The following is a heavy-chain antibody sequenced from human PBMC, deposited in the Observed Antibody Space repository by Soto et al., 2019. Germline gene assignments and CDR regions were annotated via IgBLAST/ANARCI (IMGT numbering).Heavy chain of an antibody. D-gene: IGHD6-13*01. CDR3: ARARIAAAGYNWCDP. CDR1: GFTFSSYG. CDR2: IWYDGSNK. J-gene: IGHJ5*02. Sequence: QVQLVESGGGVVQPGRSLRLSCAASGFTFSSYGMHWVRQAPGKGLEWVAVIWYDGSNKYYADSVKGRFTISRDNSKNTLYLQMNGLRAEDTAVYYCARARIAAAGYNWCDPWGQGTLVTVSS. V-gene: IGHV3-33*01.